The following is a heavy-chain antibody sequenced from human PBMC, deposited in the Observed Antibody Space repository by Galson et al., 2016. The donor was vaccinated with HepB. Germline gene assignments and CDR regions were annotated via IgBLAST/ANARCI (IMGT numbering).Heavy chain of an antibody. Sequence: SVKVSCKVSGYIFTELSMHWLRQAPGKGLEWMGGFDPEDGEILYAQKFQGRVTMTEDTSTDTAYMDLRSLSLGDTAVYYCVTDDLATGWTWGQGTLVTVSS. CDR1: GYIFTELS. CDR2: FDPEDGEI. D-gene: IGHD5-24*01. J-gene: IGHJ5*02. V-gene: IGHV1-24*01. CDR3: VTDDLATGWT.